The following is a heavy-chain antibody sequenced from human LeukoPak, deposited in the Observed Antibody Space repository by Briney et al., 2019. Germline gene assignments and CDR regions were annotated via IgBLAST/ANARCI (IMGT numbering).Heavy chain of an antibody. D-gene: IGHD3-9*01. V-gene: IGHV4-59*01. CDR3: ARDTRYYDILTGYPEAYYFDY. Sequence: SETLSLTCAVYGGSFSGYYWSWIRQPPGKGLEWIGYIYYSGSTNYNPSLKSRVTISVDTSKNQFSLKLSSVTAADTAVYYCARDTRYYDILTGYPEAYYFDYWGQGTLVTVSS. CDR1: GGSFSGYY. CDR2: IYYSGST. J-gene: IGHJ4*02.